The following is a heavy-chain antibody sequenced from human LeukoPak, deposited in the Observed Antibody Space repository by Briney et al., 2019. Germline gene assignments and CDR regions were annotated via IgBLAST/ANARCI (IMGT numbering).Heavy chain of an antibody. D-gene: IGHD6-13*01. Sequence: ASETLSLTCTVSGGSISSTSYYWGWIRQAPGKGLEWIGGIYYGGSTYYNPSLKSRITISVDTSKNQFSLKLSSVTAADTAVYYCARYSSSTYNWFDPWGQGTLVTVSS. CDR1: GGSISSTSYY. J-gene: IGHJ5*02. V-gene: IGHV4-39*01. CDR3: ARYSSSTYNWFDP. CDR2: IYYGGST.